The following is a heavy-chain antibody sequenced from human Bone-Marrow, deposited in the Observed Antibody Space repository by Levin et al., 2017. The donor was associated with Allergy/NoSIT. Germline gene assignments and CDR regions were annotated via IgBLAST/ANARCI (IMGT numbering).Heavy chain of an antibody. Sequence: SETLSLTCSVSGASILSGDSHWSWIRQTPGKGLEWIGYIYYSGSADYNPSLKTRVVISVDTSKNQFSLKLSSVTAADTAIYYCARASGDFWSVADPWGQGILVTVSS. CDR3: ARASGDFWSVADP. CDR2: IYYSGSA. D-gene: IGHD3-3*01. CDR1: GASILSGDSH. J-gene: IGHJ5*02. V-gene: IGHV4-30-4*01.